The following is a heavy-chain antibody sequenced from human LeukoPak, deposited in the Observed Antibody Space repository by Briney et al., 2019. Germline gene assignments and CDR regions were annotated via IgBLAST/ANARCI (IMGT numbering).Heavy chain of an antibody. V-gene: IGHV3-9*01. CDR1: GFTFDDYA. Sequence: PGRSLRLSCAASGFTFDDYAMHWVRQAPGKGLEWVSGITWNSGRIGYADSVKGRFTISRDSAENSLYLQMNSLRAEDTALYYCAKDRTSGSFFYFDYWGLGPWSPSPQ. CDR2: ITWNSGRI. D-gene: IGHD3-10*01. J-gene: IGHJ4*02. CDR3: AKDRTSGSFFYFDY.